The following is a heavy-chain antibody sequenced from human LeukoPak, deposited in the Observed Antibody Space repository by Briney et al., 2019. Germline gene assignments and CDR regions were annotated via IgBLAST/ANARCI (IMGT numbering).Heavy chain of an antibody. V-gene: IGHV3-23*01. J-gene: IGHJ4*02. CDR2: ISGSGGST. D-gene: IGHD3-3*01. CDR3: AKVPGFSPFGVVILFDY. CDR1: GFTFSSYA. Sequence: GGSLRLXCAASGFTFSSYAMSWDRQAPGKGLEWVSAISGSGGSTYYADSVKGRFTISRDNSKNTLYLQMNSLRAEDTAVYYCAKVPGFSPFGVVILFDYWGQGTLVTVSS.